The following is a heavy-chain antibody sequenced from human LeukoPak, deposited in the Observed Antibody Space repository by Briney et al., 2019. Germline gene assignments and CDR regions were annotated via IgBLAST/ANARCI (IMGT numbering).Heavy chain of an antibody. CDR1: GGSISSSSYY. Sequence: SETLSLTCTVSGGSISSSSYYWGWIRQPPGKGLEWIGSIYYSGSTYYNPSLKSRVTISVDTSKNQSSLKLSSVTAADTAVYYCARDRSSSWYEGPFDYWGQGTLVTVSS. V-gene: IGHV4-39*07. CDR3: ARDRSSSWYEGPFDY. J-gene: IGHJ4*02. CDR2: IYYSGST. D-gene: IGHD6-13*01.